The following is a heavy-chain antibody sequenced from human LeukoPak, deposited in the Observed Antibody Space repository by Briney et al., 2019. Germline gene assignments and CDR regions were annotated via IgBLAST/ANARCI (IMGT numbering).Heavy chain of an antibody. V-gene: IGHV3-53*01. CDR2: IYSGGST. CDR1: GFTVSSNY. J-gene: IGHJ4*02. Sequence: PGGSLRPSCAASGFTVSSNYMSWVRQAPGKGLEWVSVIYSGGSTYYADSVKGRFTISRDNSKNTLYLQMNSLRAEDTAVYYCARGPSYYDFWSGYYNWGQGTLVTVSS. D-gene: IGHD3-3*01. CDR3: ARGPSYYDFWSGYYN.